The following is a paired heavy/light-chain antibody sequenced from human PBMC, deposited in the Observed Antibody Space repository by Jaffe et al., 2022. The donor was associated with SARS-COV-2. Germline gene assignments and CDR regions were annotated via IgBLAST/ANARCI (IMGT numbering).Heavy chain of an antibody. CDR1: GYTFPNYD. D-gene: IGHD1-26*01. CDR3: ARSQSGGNYWYSDL. V-gene: IGHV1-8*01. J-gene: IGHJ2*01. CDR2: MNPRSGNV. Sequence: QVQLVQSGAEVKMPGASVKVSCKASGYTFPNYDINWVRQTAGQGLEWMGWMNPRSGNVGYAQSFQDRVAMTRDTSINTAYMELSSLRSDDTGVYYCARSQSGGNYWYSDLWGRGTLVTVSS.
Light chain of an antibody. Sequence: QSALTQPRSVSGSPGQSVTISCTGTSSDVGGYNYVSWYQQHPGKAPKLMIYDVTKRPSGVPDRFSGSKSGNTASLTISGLQADDEADYYCCSYAGSYTSYVFGTETKVTVL. CDR1: SSDVGGYNY. J-gene: IGLJ1*01. V-gene: IGLV2-11*01. CDR2: DVT. CDR3: CSYAGSYTSYV.